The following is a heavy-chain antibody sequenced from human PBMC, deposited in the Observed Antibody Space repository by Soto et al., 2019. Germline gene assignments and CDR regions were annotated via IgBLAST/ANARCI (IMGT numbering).Heavy chain of an antibody. D-gene: IGHD2-15*01. CDR3: AREIGQNPQPNEPESKGGWSPDY. CDR1: GGTFSSYA. Sequence: QVQLVQSGAEVKKPGSSVKVSCKASGGTFSSYAISWVRQAPGQGVEWMGGLIPIFGTANYAQKFQGRVTITADESKHTEYMQLSSQRSENTAVYYRAREIGQNPQPNEPESKGGWSPDYWGQETQVTVSS. J-gene: IGHJ4*02. CDR2: LIPIFGTA. V-gene: IGHV1-69*01.